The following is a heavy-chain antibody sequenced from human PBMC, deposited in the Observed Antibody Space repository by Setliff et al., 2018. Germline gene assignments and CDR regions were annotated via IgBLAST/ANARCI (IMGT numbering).Heavy chain of an antibody. CDR1: GYTFTSYD. Sequence: ASVKVSCKASGYTFTSYDINWVRQATGQGLEWMGWMNPNSGNTGYAQKFQGRVTITRNTSISTAYMELSSLRSEDTAVYYCARSGGGYDFWSGYSDNLNWFDPWGQGTLVTVSS. V-gene: IGHV1-8*03. CDR2: MNPNSGNT. CDR3: ARSGGGYDFWSGYSDNLNWFDP. D-gene: IGHD3-3*01. J-gene: IGHJ5*02.